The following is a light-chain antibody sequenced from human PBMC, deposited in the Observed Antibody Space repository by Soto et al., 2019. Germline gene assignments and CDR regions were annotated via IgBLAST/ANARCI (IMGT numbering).Light chain of an antibody. CDR3: QKSYGVPWT. V-gene: IGKV1-39*01. CDR1: QTISSR. J-gene: IGKJ1*01. CDR2: RTS. Sequence: DIQLPQSPSCLSASVGDRVTITCRASQTISSRLNWYQHKPGKAPKLLIYRTSTLIAGVPSRFSATGSGTDFTLTISSLQPEDFATYFCQKSYGVPWTFGQGTKVEIK.